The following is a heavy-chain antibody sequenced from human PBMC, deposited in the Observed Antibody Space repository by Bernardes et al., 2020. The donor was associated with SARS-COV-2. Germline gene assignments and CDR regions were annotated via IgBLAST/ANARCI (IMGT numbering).Heavy chain of an antibody. CDR1: GYTFTSYY. V-gene: IGHV1-46*01. CDR2: INPSGDST. CDR3: ARDRGSSGSGPSNY. J-gene: IGHJ4*02. Sequence: ASVKVSCKASGYTFTSYYMHWARQAPGQGLEWMGIINPSGDSTSYAQKFQDRVTMTRDTSTSTVYLELSSLRSEDTAVYYCARDRGSSGSGPSNYWGQGTLVTVSS. D-gene: IGHD1-26*01.